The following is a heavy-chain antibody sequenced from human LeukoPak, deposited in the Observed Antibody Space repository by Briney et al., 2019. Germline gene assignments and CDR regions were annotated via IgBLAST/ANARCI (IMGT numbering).Heavy chain of an antibody. Sequence: PGGSLRLSCAASGFTFSSYEMNWVRQAPGKGLEWVSYISSSGSTIYYADSVKGRFTISRDNAKNSLYLQMNSLRAEDTALYYCAKDRAAGMDDAFDIWGQGTMVTVSS. D-gene: IGHD6-13*01. J-gene: IGHJ3*02. CDR3: AKDRAAGMDDAFDI. CDR1: GFTFSSYE. V-gene: IGHV3-48*03. CDR2: ISSSGSTI.